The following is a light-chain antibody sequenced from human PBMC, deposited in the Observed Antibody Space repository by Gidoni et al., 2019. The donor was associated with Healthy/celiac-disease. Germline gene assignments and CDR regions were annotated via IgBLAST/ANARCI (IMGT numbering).Light chain of an antibody. CDR1: KLGDKY. Sequence: SYELTQPPSVSVSPVQTASIACSGDKLGDKYACWYQQKPGQSPVLVIYQDDKRPSGIPERFSGSNAGNTATLTISGTQAIDEADYYCQAWDRIVVFGGGTKLTVL. V-gene: IGLV3-1*01. J-gene: IGLJ2*01. CDR2: QDD. CDR3: QAWDRIVV.